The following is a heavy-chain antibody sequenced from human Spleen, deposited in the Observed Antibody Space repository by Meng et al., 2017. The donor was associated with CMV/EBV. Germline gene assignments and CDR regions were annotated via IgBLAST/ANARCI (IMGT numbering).Heavy chain of an antibody. V-gene: IGHV3-23*01. CDR3: ANRWL. CDR2: IRGSDAKT. D-gene: IGHD5-24*01. Sequence: PGGSLGLSCAASGFTLSSYGTSWVRQAPGKGLEWVSTIRGSDAKTYYADSVKGRFTISRDDSKNTMFLQMNSLRAEDTAFYYCANRWLWGQGTLVTVSS. CDR1: GFTLSSYG. J-gene: IGHJ4*02.